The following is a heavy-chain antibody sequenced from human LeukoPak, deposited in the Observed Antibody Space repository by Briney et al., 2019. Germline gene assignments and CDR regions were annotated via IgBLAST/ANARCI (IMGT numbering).Heavy chain of an antibody. J-gene: IGHJ4*02. D-gene: IGHD3-22*01. CDR3: ARDHSDYPRVFDY. Sequence: SETLSLTCTVSGGSISSYYWSWIRQPPGKGLEWTGFFYYSGSTNYNPSLKSRVTMSVDPSKNHSSPKLSSVTAADTAVYYCARDHSDYPRVFDYWGQGTLVTVSS. V-gene: IGHV4-59*01. CDR2: FYYSGST. CDR1: GGSISSYY.